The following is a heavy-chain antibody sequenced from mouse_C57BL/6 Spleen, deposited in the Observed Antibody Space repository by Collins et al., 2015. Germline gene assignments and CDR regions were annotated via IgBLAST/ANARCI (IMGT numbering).Heavy chain of an antibody. CDR3: VRGGLTTVVAPGALDY. J-gene: IGHJ4*01. Sequence: TDYNMHWVKQSHGKSLEWIGYINPNNGGTTYNQRFKGKATLTVNKSSSTAYMEVRSLTSEDSAVYYCVRGGLTTVVAPGALDYWGQGTSVTVSS. D-gene: IGHD1-1*01. CDR2: INPNNGGT. V-gene: IGHV1-22*01. CDR1: TDYN.